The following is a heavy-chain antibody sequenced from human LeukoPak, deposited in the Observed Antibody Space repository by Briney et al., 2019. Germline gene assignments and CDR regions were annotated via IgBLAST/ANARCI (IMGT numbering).Heavy chain of an antibody. V-gene: IGHV7-4-1*02. CDR1: GYTFTTYP. J-gene: IGHJ1*01. CDR2: INTNTGNP. Sequence: ASAKVSCKASGYTFTTYPIYWVRQAPGQGLEWMGWINTNTGNPTFAPGFTGRFVFSLDTSVSTSFLQISSLKAEDTAIYYCARTGEQGSYYYFQHWGQGTLVTVSS. D-gene: IGHD1-26*01. CDR3: ARTGEQGSYYYFQH.